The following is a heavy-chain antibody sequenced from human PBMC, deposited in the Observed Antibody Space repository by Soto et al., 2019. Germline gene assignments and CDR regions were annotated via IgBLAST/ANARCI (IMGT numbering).Heavy chain of an antibody. J-gene: IGHJ6*02. V-gene: IGHV1-2*02. D-gene: IGHD6-19*01. CDR1: GYTFTGYY. CDR3: ARDRRQWLGVYYYYGMDV. Sequence: VASVKVSCKASGYTFTGYYMHWVRQAPGQGLEWMGWINPNSGGTNYAQKFQGRVTMTRDTSISTAYMEPSRLRSDDTAVYYCARDRRQWLGVYYYYGMDVWGQGTTVTVSS. CDR2: INPNSGGT.